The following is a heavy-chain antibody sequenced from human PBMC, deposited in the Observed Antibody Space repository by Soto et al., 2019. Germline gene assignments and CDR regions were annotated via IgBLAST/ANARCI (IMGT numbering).Heavy chain of an antibody. CDR3: AKNRTRGGSWSSSTSGPFHDYSGMDV. V-gene: IGHV4-34*01. Sequence: ASETLSLTCAVYGGSFSGYYWSWIRQPPGKGLEWIGEMNHRGSTNSNPSLKSRVTISVDTSKEQFSLKFRSVTPADRAVDYWAKNRTRGGSWSSSTSGPFHDYSGMDVWGQGTTVTVS. J-gene: IGHJ6*02. CDR2: MNHRGST. CDR1: GGSFSGYY. D-gene: IGHD2-2*01.